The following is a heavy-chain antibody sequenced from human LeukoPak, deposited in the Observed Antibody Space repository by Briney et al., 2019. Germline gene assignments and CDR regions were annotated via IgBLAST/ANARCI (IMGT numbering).Heavy chain of an antibody. D-gene: IGHD3-16*01. Sequence: ASVKVSCKASGYTFTGYYLHWVRQAPGQGLEWMGWINPNSGGTNYEQKFQGRVTMTRDTSISTAYMELSRLRSDDTAVYYCARQGPLGQPHFDYWGQGTLVTVSS. CDR1: GYTFTGYY. CDR3: ARQGPLGQPHFDY. CDR2: INPNSGGT. J-gene: IGHJ4*02. V-gene: IGHV1-2*02.